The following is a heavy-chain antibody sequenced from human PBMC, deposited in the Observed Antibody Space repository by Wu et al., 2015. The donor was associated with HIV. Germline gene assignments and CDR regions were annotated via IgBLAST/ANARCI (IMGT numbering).Heavy chain of an antibody. V-gene: IGHV1-69*13. CDR1: GGTFSTYA. CDR2: IIPIYGTA. D-gene: IGHD5-12*01. Sequence: QVQLXQSGAEVKKPGSSVKVTCKASGGTFSTYAISWVRQAPGQGLEWMGGIIPIYGTANYAQKFQGRVTITADESTKKAYMQLSSLRSEDTAIYYCARGQSGNDQWGQGTLVTVSS. J-gene: IGHJ4*02. CDR3: ARGQSGNDQ.